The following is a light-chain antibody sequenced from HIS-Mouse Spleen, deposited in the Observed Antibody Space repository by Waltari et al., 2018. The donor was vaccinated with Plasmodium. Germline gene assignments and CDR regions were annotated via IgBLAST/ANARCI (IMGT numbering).Light chain of an antibody. Sequence: AIRMTQSPSSFSASTGDRVTITCRASQGISSYLAWYLQKPGKVPKLLIYAASTLQSGVPSRFSGSGSGTDFTLTISCLQSEDFATYYCQQYYSYLLTFGGGTKVEIK. CDR3: QQYYSYLLT. CDR1: QGISSY. CDR2: AAS. V-gene: IGKV1-8*01. J-gene: IGKJ4*01.